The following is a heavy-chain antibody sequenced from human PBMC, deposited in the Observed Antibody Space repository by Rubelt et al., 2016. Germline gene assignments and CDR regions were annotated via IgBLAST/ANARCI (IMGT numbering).Heavy chain of an antibody. CDR2: FDPEDGET. D-gene: IGHD6-13*01. Sequence: QVQLVQSGAEVKKPGASVKVSCKVSGYTLTELSMHWVRQAPGKGLEWMGGFDPEDGETIYAQKFHGRVTMTEDTSTDTAYMELSSLRSEDTAVYYCARDRAGSSSWYPVFGAFDIWGQGTMVTVSS. CDR1: GYTLTELS. J-gene: IGHJ3*02. V-gene: IGHV1-24*01. CDR3: ARDRAGSSSWYPVFGAFDI.